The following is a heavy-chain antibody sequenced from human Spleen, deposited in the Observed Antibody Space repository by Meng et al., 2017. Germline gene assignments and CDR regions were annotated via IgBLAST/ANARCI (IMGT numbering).Heavy chain of an antibody. CDR1: GYSITGSYN. CDR3: ARGPYGGNSYYYYGMDV. V-gene: IGHV4-38-2*01. CDR2: IYQSGST. D-gene: IGHD4-23*01. Sequence: SETLSLTCAVSGYSITGSYNWGWIRQSPGKGLEWIGSIYQSGSTYYNPSLKSRVTMSTDTSKNQFSLKLSSVTAADTAVYYCARGPYGGNSYYYYGMDVWGQGTTVTVSS. J-gene: IGHJ6*02.